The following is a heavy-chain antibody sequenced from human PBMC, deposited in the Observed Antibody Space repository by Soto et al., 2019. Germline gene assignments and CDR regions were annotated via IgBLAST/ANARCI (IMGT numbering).Heavy chain of an antibody. J-gene: IGHJ6*02. V-gene: IGHV3-33*01. CDR3: ARDSLGPLPGGMDV. CDR2: IWYDGSNK. CDR1: GFTFSSYG. Sequence: VGSLRLSCAASGFTFSSYGMHWVRQAPGKGLEWVAVIWYDGSNKYYADSVKGRFTISRDNSKNTLYLQMNSLRAEDTAVYYCARDSLGPLPGGMDVWGQGTTVTVSS.